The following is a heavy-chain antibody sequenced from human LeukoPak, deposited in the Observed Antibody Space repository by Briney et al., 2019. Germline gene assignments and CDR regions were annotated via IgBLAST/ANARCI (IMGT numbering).Heavy chain of an antibody. D-gene: IGHD6-13*01. CDR2: ISSSSSYI. Sequence: GGSLRLSCAASGFTFSDYYMSWIRQAPGKGLEWVSSISSSSSYIYYADSVKGRFTISRDNAKNSLYLQMNSLRAEDTAVYYCARAEGDSSSWYRYWGQGTLVTVSS. CDR1: GFTFSDYY. V-gene: IGHV3-11*06. CDR3: ARAEGDSSSWYRY. J-gene: IGHJ4*02.